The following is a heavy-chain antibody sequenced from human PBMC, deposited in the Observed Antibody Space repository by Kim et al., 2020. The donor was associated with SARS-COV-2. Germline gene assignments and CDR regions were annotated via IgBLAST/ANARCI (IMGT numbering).Heavy chain of an antibody. CDR2: ISAYNGNT. J-gene: IGHJ5*02. D-gene: IGHD6-13*01. Sequence: ASVKVSCKASGYTFTSYGISWVRQAPGQGLEWMGWISAYNGNTNYAQKLQGRVTMTTDTSTSTAYMELRSLRSDDTAVYYCARGGSSSWYPHHEDNWFDPWGQGTLVTVSS. CDR1: GYTFTSYG. CDR3: ARGGSSSWYPHHEDNWFDP. V-gene: IGHV1-18*01.